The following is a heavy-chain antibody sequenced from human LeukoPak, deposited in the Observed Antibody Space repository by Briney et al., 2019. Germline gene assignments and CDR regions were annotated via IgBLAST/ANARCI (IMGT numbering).Heavy chain of an antibody. Sequence: GASVKVSCKASGYTFTGYYMHWVRQAPGQGLEWMGWMNPNSGNTGYAQKFQGRVTMTRNTSISTAYMELSSLRSEDTAVYYCSRGYCGGDCYPLYYYYYMDVWGKGTTVTVSS. CDR3: SRGYCGGDCYPLYYYYYMDV. V-gene: IGHV1-8*02. CDR2: MNPNSGNT. CDR1: GYTFTGYY. D-gene: IGHD2-21*02. J-gene: IGHJ6*03.